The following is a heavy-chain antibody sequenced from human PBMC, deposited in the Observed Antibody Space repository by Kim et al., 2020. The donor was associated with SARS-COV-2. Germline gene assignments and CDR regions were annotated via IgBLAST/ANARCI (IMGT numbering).Heavy chain of an antibody. CDR3: ARRKYSYGSLYFDY. V-gene: IGHV5-51*01. Sequence: SPSFQGQVTISADKSISTAYLQWSSLKASDTAMYYCARRKYSYGSLYFDYWGQGTLVTVSS. J-gene: IGHJ4*02. D-gene: IGHD5-18*01.